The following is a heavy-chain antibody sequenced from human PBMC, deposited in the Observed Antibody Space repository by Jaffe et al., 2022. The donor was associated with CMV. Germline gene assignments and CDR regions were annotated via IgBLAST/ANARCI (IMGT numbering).Heavy chain of an antibody. J-gene: IGHJ4*02. CDR2: INHSGST. D-gene: IGHD2-21*02. V-gene: IGHV4-34*01. CDR3: ARGFGGGDAAAYCGGDCYHARGVFFDY. CDR1: GGSFSGYY. Sequence: QVQLQQWGAGLLKPSETLSLTCAVYGGSFSGYYWSWIRQPPGKGLEWIGEINHSGSTNYNPSLKSRVTISVDTSKNQFSLKLSSVTAADTAVYYCARGFGGGDAAAYCGGDCYHARGVFFDYWGQGTLVTVSS.